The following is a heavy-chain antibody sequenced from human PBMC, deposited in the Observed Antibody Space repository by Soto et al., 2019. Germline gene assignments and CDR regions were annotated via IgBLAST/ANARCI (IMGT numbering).Heavy chain of an antibody. CDR2: IYYSGST. CDR3: ARVYCSSTSCYPDY. V-gene: IGHV4-59*01. D-gene: IGHD2-2*01. CDR1: GGSISSYY. Sequence: SATLSLTCTVSGGSISSYYWSWIRQPPGKGLEWIGYIYYSGSTNYNPSLKSRVTISVDTSKNQFSLKLSSVTAADTAVYYCARVYCSSTSCYPDYWGQGTLVTVSS. J-gene: IGHJ4*02.